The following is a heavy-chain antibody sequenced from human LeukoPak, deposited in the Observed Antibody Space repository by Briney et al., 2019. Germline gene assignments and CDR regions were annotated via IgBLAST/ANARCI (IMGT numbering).Heavy chain of an antibody. Sequence: SETLSLTCNVSGGSIGRSYWSWIRQPPGKGLEWIGYIYNNGINDYNPSLKSRVTISVDMSKVQFSLKLTSVTAADTAVYYCARGGGACGGDCSWFFDLWGRGTLVTVSS. CDR2: IYNNGIN. D-gene: IGHD2-21*01. CDR3: ARGGGACGGDCSWFFDL. CDR1: GGSIGRSY. V-gene: IGHV4-59*01. J-gene: IGHJ2*01.